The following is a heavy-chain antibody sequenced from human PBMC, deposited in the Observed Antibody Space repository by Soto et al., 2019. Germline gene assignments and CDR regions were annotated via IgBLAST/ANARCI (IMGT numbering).Heavy chain of an antibody. Sequence: AGGSLRLSCAASGFTFSDYYMSWIRQAPGKGLEWVSYISSSGSTIYYADSVKGRFTISRDNAKNSLYLQMNSLRAEDTAVYYCARTEGSSYSSTWYIDYWGQGTLVTVSS. J-gene: IGHJ4*02. CDR1: GFTFSDYY. CDR3: ARTEGSSYSSTWYIDY. CDR2: ISSSGSTI. D-gene: IGHD6-13*01. V-gene: IGHV3-11*01.